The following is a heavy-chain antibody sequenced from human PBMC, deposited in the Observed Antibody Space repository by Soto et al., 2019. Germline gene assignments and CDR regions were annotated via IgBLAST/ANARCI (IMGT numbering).Heavy chain of an antibody. CDR2: ISGSGGST. J-gene: IGHJ6*02. CDR3: AKARGIQYYYYGMDV. Sequence: GGSLRLSCTASGFTFSSYAMSWVRQAPGKGLEWVSAISGSGGSTYYADSVKGRFTISRDNSKNTLYLQMNSLRAEDMAVYYCAKARGIQYYYYGMDVWGQRTTVTVSS. D-gene: IGHD3-16*01. CDR1: GFTFSSYA. V-gene: IGHV3-23*01.